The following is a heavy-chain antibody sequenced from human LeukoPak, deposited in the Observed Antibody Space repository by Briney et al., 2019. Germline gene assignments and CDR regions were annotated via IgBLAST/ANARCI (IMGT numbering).Heavy chain of an antibody. V-gene: IGHV3-21*01. Sequence: GGSLRLSCAASGFTFRSYTMNWVRQAPGKGLEWVSSISSSSSSIYYADSVKGRFTIYRDNAKKSLYLQMNSLRAEDTAMYYCARGFCTSTSCYGSYWGQGILVTVSS. J-gene: IGHJ4*02. CDR3: ARGFCTSTSCYGSY. D-gene: IGHD2-2*01. CDR2: ISSSSSSI. CDR1: GFTFRSYT.